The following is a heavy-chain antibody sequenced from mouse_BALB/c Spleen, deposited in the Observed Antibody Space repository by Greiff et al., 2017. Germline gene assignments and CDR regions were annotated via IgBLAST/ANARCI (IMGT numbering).Heavy chain of an antibody. CDR1: GFTFSSFG. Sequence: EVKLMESGGGLVQPGGSRKLSCAASGFTFSSFGMHWVRQAPEKGLEWVAYISSGSSTIYYADTVKGRFTISRDNPKNTLFLQMTSLRSEDTAMYYCARLAGTWFAYWGQGTLVTVSA. J-gene: IGHJ3*01. CDR2: ISSGSSTI. CDR3: ARLAGTWFAY. V-gene: IGHV5-17*02.